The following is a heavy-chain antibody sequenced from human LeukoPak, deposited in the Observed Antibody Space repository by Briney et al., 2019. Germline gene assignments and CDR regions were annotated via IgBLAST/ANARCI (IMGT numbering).Heavy chain of an antibody. D-gene: IGHD3-3*01. V-gene: IGHV3-23*01. Sequence: PGGSLRLSCAASGFTFSSYSMNWVRQAPGKGLEWVSAISGSGGNTYYADSVKGRFTISRDNSKNTLYLQMNNLRAEDTSIYYCAKALPIYFSPSNWFDPWGQGTLVTVSS. CDR1: GFTFSSYS. J-gene: IGHJ5*02. CDR2: ISGSGGNT. CDR3: AKALPIYFSPSNWFDP.